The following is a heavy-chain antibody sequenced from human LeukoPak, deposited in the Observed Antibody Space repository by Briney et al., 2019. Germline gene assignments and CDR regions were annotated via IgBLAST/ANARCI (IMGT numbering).Heavy chain of an antibody. CDR2: VSGRGSST. Sequence: PGGSLRLSCAASGFTFSSNAMSWVRQAPGKGLEWVSAVSGRGSSTFYADSVKGRFPISRDNSETTLFLQMSSLRAEDTAVYYCAKLIIAPEGYEYFPHWGQGTLVTVSS. V-gene: IGHV3-23*01. J-gene: IGHJ1*01. CDR1: GFTFSSNA. CDR3: AKLIIAPEGYEYFPH. D-gene: IGHD6-13*01.